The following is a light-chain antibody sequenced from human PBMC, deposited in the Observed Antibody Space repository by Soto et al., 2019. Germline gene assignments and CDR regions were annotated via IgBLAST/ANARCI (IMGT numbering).Light chain of an antibody. CDR3: SSYAGSNILV. CDR2: DVT. Sequence: QSVLTQPPSASGSPGQSVTISCTGTSSDVGAYNYVSWYQQHPGKAPKLMIYDVTKRPSGVPDRFSGSKSGNTASLTISGLQAEYESDYYCSSYAGSNILVFGGGPKLTVL. J-gene: IGLJ3*02. V-gene: IGLV2-8*01. CDR1: SSDVGAYNY.